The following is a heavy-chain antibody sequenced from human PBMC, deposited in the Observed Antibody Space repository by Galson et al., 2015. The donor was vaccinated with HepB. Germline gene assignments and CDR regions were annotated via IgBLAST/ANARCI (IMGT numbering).Heavy chain of an antibody. J-gene: IGHJ6*02. CDR3: ARTAEYYYYGMDV. D-gene: IGHD2-2*01. CDR2: IYGGGST. Sequence: SLRLSCAASGFTVSSNYMTWVRQAPGKGLEWVSVIYGGGSTYYADSVKGRFTISRHNSKNTLYLQMNSLRGEDTAVYYCARTAEYYYYGMDVWGQGTTVTVSS. V-gene: IGHV3-53*04. CDR1: GFTVSSNY.